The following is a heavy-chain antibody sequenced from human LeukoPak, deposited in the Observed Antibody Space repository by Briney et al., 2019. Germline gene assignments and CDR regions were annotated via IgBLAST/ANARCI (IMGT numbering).Heavy chain of an antibody. Sequence: SEILSLTCTVSGGSISSYYWSWIRQPPGKGLEWIGYIYYSGSTNYNPSLKSRVTIPVDTSKNQFSLKLSSVTAADTAVYYCARAPPEWELLFDYWGQGTLVTVSS. CDR1: GGSISSYY. J-gene: IGHJ4*02. V-gene: IGHV4-59*01. CDR2: IYYSGST. D-gene: IGHD1-26*01. CDR3: ARAPPEWELLFDY.